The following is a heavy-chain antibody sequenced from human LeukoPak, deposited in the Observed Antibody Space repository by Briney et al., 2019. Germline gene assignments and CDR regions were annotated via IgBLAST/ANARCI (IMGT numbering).Heavy chain of an antibody. V-gene: IGHV3-66*01. CDR2: IYSGGST. J-gene: IGHJ6*02. D-gene: IGHD6-13*01. CDR1: GFTFSSNY. Sequence: PGGSLRLSCAASGFTFSSNYMSWVRQAPGKGLEWVSVIYSGGSTYYADSVKGRFTISRDNSKNTLYLQMNSLRAEDTAVYYCAGSSSWYYYYGMDVWGQGTTVTVSS. CDR3: AGSSSWYYYYGMDV.